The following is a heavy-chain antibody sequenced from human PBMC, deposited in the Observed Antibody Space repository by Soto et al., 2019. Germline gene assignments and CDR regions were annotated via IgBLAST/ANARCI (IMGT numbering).Heavy chain of an antibody. Sequence: GGSLRLSCAASGFTFSDYYMSWIRQAPGKGLEWVSYISSSSSYTNYADSVKGRFTISRDNAKNSLYLQMNSLRAEDTAVYYCARDRAMAVAGTGYWGQGTLVTVSS. CDR2: ISSSSSYT. V-gene: IGHV3-11*05. CDR3: ARDRAMAVAGTGY. CDR1: GFTFSDYY. D-gene: IGHD6-19*01. J-gene: IGHJ4*02.